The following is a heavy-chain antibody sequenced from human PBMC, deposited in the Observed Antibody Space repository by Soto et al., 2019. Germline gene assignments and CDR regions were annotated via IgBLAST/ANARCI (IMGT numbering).Heavy chain of an antibody. CDR1: GGSISSYY. Sequence: QVQLQESGPGLVKPSETLSLTCTVSGGSISSYYWSWIRQPPGKGLEWIGYIYYSGSTNYNPSLKSRVTISVDTSKNQFSLKLSSVTAADTAVYYCARLTYSSSWPFFDYWGQGTLVTVSS. D-gene: IGHD6-13*01. CDR2: IYYSGST. J-gene: IGHJ4*02. CDR3: ARLTYSSSWPFFDY. V-gene: IGHV4-59*01.